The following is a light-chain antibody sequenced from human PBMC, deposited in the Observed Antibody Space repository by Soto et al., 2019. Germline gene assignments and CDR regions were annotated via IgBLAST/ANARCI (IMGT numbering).Light chain of an antibody. Sequence: EIVLTQSPATLAFSPGERATLSYRASQRVSSYLAWEQQKPGQAPRLRICDAANRATGIPARFSGSAPGTDFTLTISSLEPEDFAVYYCKQRRNWHPYTFGQGTKLEIK. V-gene: IGKV3D-11*02. CDR3: KQRRNWHPYT. CDR2: DAA. J-gene: IGKJ2*01. CDR1: QRVSSY.